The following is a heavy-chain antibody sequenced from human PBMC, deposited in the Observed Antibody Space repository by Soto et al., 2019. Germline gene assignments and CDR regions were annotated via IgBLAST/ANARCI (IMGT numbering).Heavy chain of an antibody. CDR2: IYYSGST. Sequence: PSETLSLTSGVSGGSVSSINGWSWVRQTPGKGLEWIGEIYYSGSTNYNPSLTSRVTMSIDKSKNQFFLNLTSVTAADTALYYCARSSGVSATNWFDAWGQGTLVTVSS. V-gene: IGHV4-4*02. J-gene: IGHJ5*02. D-gene: IGHD3-10*01. CDR3: ARSSGVSATNWFDA. CDR1: GGSVSSING.